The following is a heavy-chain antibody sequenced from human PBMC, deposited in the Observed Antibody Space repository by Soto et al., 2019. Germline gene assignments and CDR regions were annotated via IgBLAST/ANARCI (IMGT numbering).Heavy chain of an antibody. CDR3: VSWVSAHFDF. J-gene: IGHJ4*02. Sequence: GGSLRLSCAASGFIFGNHGMTWVRQAPGRALEWVSTINANAVDTHYADSVKGRFTISRDNSKRTLSLQMNSLRAEDTAIYCCVSWVSAHFDFWGPGTEVTVSS. V-gene: IGHV3-23*01. CDR2: INANAVDT. CDR1: GFIFGNHG. D-gene: IGHD2-8*01.